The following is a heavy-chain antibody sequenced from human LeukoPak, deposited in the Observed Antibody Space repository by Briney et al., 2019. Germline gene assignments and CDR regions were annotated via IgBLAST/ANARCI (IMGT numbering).Heavy chain of an antibody. J-gene: IGHJ4*02. Sequence: ASVKVSCKASGYTFTDYFVHWVRQAPGQGLEWMGWINTISGGTNYAQKFQGRVTMTRDTSISTAFMELSRLRSDDTAVYYCARDIVTERAYCSGGSCYFDYWGQGTLVTVSS. CDR3: ARDIVTERAYCSGGSCYFDY. V-gene: IGHV1-2*02. D-gene: IGHD2-15*01. CDR2: INTISGGT. CDR1: GYTFTDYF.